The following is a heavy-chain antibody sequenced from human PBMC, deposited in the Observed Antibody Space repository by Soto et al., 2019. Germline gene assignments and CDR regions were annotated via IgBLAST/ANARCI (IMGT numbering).Heavy chain of an antibody. V-gene: IGHV1-18*01. D-gene: IGHD3-3*01. Sequence: QVQLVQSGAEVKKPGASVKVSCKASGYTFTSYGISWVRQAPGQGLERMGWISAYNGNTNYAQKLQGRVTMTTDTSTRTAYMELRSLRSDDTAVYYCARDGDYDFWSGYYEYYYYYMDVWGKGTTVTVSS. CDR2: ISAYNGNT. J-gene: IGHJ6*03. CDR1: GYTFTSYG. CDR3: ARDGDYDFWSGYYEYYYYYMDV.